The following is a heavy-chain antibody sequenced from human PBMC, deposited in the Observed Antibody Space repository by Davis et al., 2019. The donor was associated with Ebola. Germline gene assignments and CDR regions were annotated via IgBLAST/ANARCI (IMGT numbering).Heavy chain of an antibody. V-gene: IGHV1-3*01. D-gene: IGHD2-2*02. CDR2: INAGNGNT. CDR3: ARSLGYCSSTSCYKNWFDP. Sequence: ASVKVSCKASGYTFTSYAMHWVRQAPEQRLEWMGWINAGNGNTKYSQKFQGRVTITRTTSARTAYMELSSLRSEDTAVYYCARSLGYCSSTSCYKNWFDPWGQGTLVTVSS. J-gene: IGHJ5*02. CDR1: GYTFTSYA.